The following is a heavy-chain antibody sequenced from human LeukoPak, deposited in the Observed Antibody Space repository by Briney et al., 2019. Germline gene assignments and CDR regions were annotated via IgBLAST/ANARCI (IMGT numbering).Heavy chain of an antibody. V-gene: IGHV4-59*01. J-gene: IGHJ4*02. Sequence: SETLSLTCTVSGGSISSYYWSWIRQPPGKGLEWIGYIYYSGSTNYNPSLKSRVTTSVDTSKNQFSLKLSSVTAADTAVYYCARGATYYDYVWGSYRYTNFDYWGQGTLVTVSS. D-gene: IGHD3-16*02. CDR2: IYYSGST. CDR1: GGSISSYY. CDR3: ARGATYYDYVWGSYRYTNFDY.